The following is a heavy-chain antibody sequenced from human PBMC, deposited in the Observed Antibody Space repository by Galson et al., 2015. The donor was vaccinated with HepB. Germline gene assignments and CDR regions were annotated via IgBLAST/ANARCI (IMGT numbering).Heavy chain of an antibody. CDR2: INPNGGST. D-gene: IGHD3-10*01. V-gene: IGHV1-46*01. J-gene: IGHJ4*02. CDR3: ARQGVRGVYYFDY. Sequence: SVKVSCKASGYTFTSHYIHWVRQAPGQGLESMGIINPNGGSTSYAQKFQGRVTMTRDTSTSTVYMELSSLRSEDTAVYYCARQGVRGVYYFDYWGQGTLVTVSS. CDR1: GYTFTSHY.